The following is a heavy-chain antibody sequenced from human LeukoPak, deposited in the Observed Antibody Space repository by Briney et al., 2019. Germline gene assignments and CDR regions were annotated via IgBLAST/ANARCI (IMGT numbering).Heavy chain of an antibody. J-gene: IGHJ3*02. V-gene: IGHV2-5*02. CDR1: GFSLNTAGAG. CDR2: IYWDGDQ. Sequence: SGPTLVEPTQTLTLTCTFSGFSLNTAGAGVGWIRHPPGRALEWLALIYWDGDQRYSPSLESRLTITKDNSKNQVVLTMTNMDPVETATYYCAHRAYYDFWSGYYDAFDIWGQGTMVTVSS. D-gene: IGHD3-3*01. CDR3: AHRAYYDFWSGYYDAFDI.